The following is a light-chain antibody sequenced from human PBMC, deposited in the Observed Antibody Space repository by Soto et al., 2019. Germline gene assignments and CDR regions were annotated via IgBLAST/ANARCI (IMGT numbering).Light chain of an antibody. CDR3: GTWDSSLSVHV. V-gene: IGLV1-51*01. CDR1: NSNIGSNY. J-gene: IGLJ1*01. Sequence: QSVLTQPPSVSAAPGQKVTISCCGSNSNIGSNYVSWYQQLPGTAPKLLIYDNNERPSGIPDRFSGSKSGTSATLGITGLQTGDEADYYCGTWDSSLSVHVFGTGTKLTVL. CDR2: DNN.